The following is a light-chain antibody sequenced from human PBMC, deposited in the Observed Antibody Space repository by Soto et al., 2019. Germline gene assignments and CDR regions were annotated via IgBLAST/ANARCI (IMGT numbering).Light chain of an antibody. CDR3: HQYDSTPLT. J-gene: IGKJ4*02. V-gene: IGKV3-20*01. CDR1: QSVSSSY. CDR2: GAS. Sequence: EIVLTQSPGTLSLSPGERATLSCRASQSVSSSYLAWYQQKPGQAPRLLISGASSMATGIPDRFSGSGSGTDFTLTISRLEPEDFAVYYCHQYDSTPLTFGGGTKVEIK.